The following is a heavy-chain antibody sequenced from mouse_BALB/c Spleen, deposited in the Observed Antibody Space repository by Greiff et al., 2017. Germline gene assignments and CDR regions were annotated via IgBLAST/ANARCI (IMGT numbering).Heavy chain of an antibody. Sequence: EVQLQQSGPELVKTGASVKISCKASGYSFTGYYMHWVKQSHGKSLEWIGYISCYNGATSYNQKFKDKATLTADKSSSTAYMQLSSLTSEDSAVYYCARDDSAWFAYWGQGTLVTVSA. CDR1: GYSFTGYY. CDR3: ARDDSAWFAY. J-gene: IGHJ3*01. D-gene: IGHD2-4*01. V-gene: IGHV1S135*01. CDR2: ISCYNGAT.